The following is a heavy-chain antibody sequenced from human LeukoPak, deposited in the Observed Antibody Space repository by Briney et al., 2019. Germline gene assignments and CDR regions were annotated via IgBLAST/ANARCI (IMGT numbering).Heavy chain of an antibody. V-gene: IGHV4-39*01. CDR1: GGSISSSGYY. Sequence: PSETLSLTCTVSGGSISSSGYYWGWIRQSPGEGLEWIGNIYYSGSTYYNPSLKSRVTISVDTSKNQFSLKLSSVTAADTAVYYCARTRYYYNSRSYGAPYYFDYWGQGTLVTVSS. CDR2: IYYSGST. D-gene: IGHD3-10*01. J-gene: IGHJ4*02. CDR3: ARTRYYYNSRSYGAPYYFDY.